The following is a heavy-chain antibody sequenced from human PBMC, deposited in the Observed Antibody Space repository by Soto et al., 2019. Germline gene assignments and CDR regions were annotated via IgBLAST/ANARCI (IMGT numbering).Heavy chain of an antibody. J-gene: IGHJ5*02. CDR2: IYYSGTT. CDR3: ARDSPAVRGDWFDP. Sequence: QVQLQESGPGLVKPSQTLSLTCTVSGGSISSGDYYWSWIRQPPGKGLEWIGYIYYSGTTYYNPSLKSRVTISVDTSKTQFSLKLSSVTAADTAVYYCARDSPAVRGDWFDPWGQGTLVTVSS. CDR1: GGSISSGDYY. V-gene: IGHV4-30-4*01. D-gene: IGHD2-2*01.